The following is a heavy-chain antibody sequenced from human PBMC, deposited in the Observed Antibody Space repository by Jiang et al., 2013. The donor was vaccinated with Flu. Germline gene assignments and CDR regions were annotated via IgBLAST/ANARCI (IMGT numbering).Heavy chain of an antibody. CDR3: AGVSNWYYFDY. Sequence: PGLVKPSETLSLTCTVSGGSISSSSYDGGWIRQPPGKGLEWIGNIYYSGSTYYNPSLKSRVTISVDTSKNQFTLKLTSVTAADTAVYYCAGVSNWYYFDYWGQGTLVTVSS. CDR1: GGSISSSSYD. J-gene: IGHJ4*02. V-gene: IGHV4-39*01. CDR2: IYYSGST. D-gene: IGHD6-13*01.